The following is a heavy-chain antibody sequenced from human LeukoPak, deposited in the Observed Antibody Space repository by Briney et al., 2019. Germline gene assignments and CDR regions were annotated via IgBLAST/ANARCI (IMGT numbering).Heavy chain of an antibody. D-gene: IGHD4-11*01. V-gene: IGHV3-74*01. CDR1: GFTFSSYW. CDR2: INSDGSST. Sequence: SGGSLRLSCAASGFTFSSYWMHWVRQAPGKGLVWVSRINSDGSSTSYADSVKGRFTISRDNAKNTLYLQMNSLRAEDTAVYYCAKSNYGNYYYMDVWGKGTTVTVSS. CDR3: AKSNYGNYYYMDV. J-gene: IGHJ6*03.